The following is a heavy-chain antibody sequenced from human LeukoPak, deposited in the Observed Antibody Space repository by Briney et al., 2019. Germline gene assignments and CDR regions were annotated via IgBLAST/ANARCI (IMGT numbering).Heavy chain of an antibody. V-gene: IGHV3-7*01. D-gene: IGHD3-10*01. CDR3: ARDPGYGSGSSLDY. CDR2: IKQDGCEK. J-gene: IGHJ4*02. CDR1: GFTLSSYW. Sequence: GGSLRLSCAASGFTLSSYWMRWVRQAPAKGLAGVANIKQDGCEKYYVHSAKGRFTISRDNAKNSLYLQMNSLRAEDTAVYYCARDPGYGSGSSLDYWGQGTLVTVSS.